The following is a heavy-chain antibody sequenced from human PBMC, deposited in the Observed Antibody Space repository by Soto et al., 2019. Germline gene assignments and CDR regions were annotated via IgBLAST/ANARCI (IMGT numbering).Heavy chain of an antibody. CDR2: INHSGST. CDR1: GGSFSDNY. Sequence: SETLSLTCAVYGGSFSDNYWSWIRQSPEKGLEWIGEINHSGSTNYNPSLKSRLSISVDTSKNQFSLKLSSVIAADTAFYYCARVVGPPGDYFESWGPGPLVTVAS. D-gene: IGHD1-26*01. CDR3: ARVVGPPGDYFES. J-gene: IGHJ4*01. V-gene: IGHV4-34*01.